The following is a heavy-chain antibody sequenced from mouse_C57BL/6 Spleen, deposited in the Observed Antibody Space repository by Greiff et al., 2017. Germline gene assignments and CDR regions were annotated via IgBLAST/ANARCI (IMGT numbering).Heavy chain of an antibody. D-gene: IGHD1-1*01. J-gene: IGHJ2*01. CDR3: ARHEEGYYYGSSSLGY. V-gene: IGHV1-62-2*01. CDR2: FYPGSGSI. CDR1: GYNFTEYT. Sequence: VQLQQSGAELVKPGASVKLSCKASGYNFTEYTIHLVKQRSGQGLEWIGWFYPGSGSIKYNEKFKDKATLTADKSSSTVYMELSRLTSEDSAVYFCARHEEGYYYGSSSLGYWGQGTTLTVSS.